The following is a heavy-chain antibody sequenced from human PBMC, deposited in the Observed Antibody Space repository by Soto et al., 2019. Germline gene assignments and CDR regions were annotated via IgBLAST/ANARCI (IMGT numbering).Heavy chain of an antibody. Sequence: ASVKVSCKASGYTFTSYYMHWVRQAPGQGLEWMGIINPSGGSTSYAQKFQGRVTMTRDTSTSTVYMELSSLRSEDTAVYYCARDLSAGYNWNHVLDYWGQGTLVTVSS. CDR3: ARDLSAGYNWNHVLDY. D-gene: IGHD1-20*01. J-gene: IGHJ4*02. CDR1: GYTFTSYY. V-gene: IGHV1-46*01. CDR2: INPSGGST.